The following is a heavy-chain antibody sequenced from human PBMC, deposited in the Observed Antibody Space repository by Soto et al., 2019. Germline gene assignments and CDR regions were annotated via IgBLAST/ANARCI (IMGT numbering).Heavy chain of an antibody. CDR3: AKEKFRRGPSPMYAMDL. CDR1: GGTFSSYA. V-gene: IGHV1-69*13. Sequence: SVKVSCKASGGTFSSYAISWVRQAPGQGLEWMGGIIPIFGTANYAQKFQGRVTITADESTSTAYMELSSLRSEDTAVYYCAKEKFRRGPSPMYAMDLWGQGTTVTVSS. J-gene: IGHJ6*02. CDR2: IIPIFGTA. D-gene: IGHD5-12*01.